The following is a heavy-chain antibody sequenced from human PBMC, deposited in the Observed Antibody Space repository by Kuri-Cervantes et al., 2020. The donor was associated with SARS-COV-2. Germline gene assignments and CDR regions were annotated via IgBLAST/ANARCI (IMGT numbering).Heavy chain of an antibody. Sequence: GGSLRLSCKASGGTFSSYAISWVRQAPGQGLEWMGGIIPIFGTANYAQKFKGRFTIIADKSTSTAYMVLSSLRSEDTAVYYCARASVSYYDILTGYYGTKNSPFDPWGQGTLVTVSS. CDR1: GGTFSSYA. J-gene: IGHJ5*02. CDR3: ARASVSYYDILTGYYGTKNSPFDP. CDR2: IIPIFGTA. D-gene: IGHD3-9*01. V-gene: IGHV1-69*06.